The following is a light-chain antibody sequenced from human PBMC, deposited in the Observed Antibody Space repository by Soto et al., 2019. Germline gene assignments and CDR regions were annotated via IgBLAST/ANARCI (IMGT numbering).Light chain of an antibody. J-gene: IGKJ1*01. CDR2: GAS. CDR1: QSVSNNY. Sequence: EIVLTHSPGTLSLSPLERATLSFRSSQSVSNNYLAWYQQKPGQAPRLLIYGASSRATGIPDRFSGSGSGTNSTLTISRLEPEDFAVYYCQQYGRSPGTFGQGTKWIS. V-gene: IGKV3-20*01. CDR3: QQYGRSPGT.